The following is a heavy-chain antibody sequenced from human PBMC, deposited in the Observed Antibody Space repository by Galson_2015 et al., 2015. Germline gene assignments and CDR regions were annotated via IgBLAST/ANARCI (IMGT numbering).Heavy chain of an antibody. CDR1: GFTVSNTY. CDR3: ARVFRDTTMATHYFDY. CDR2: IYSGGTT. J-gene: IGHJ4*02. D-gene: IGHD5-18*01. Sequence: SLRLSCAASGFTVSNTYMSWVRQAPGKGLEWVSVIYSGGTTYFADSVKGRFTISRDNSKNTLCLQMNSLRAEDTAVYYCARVFRDTTMATHYFDYGGQGTLVTVSS. V-gene: IGHV3-53*01.